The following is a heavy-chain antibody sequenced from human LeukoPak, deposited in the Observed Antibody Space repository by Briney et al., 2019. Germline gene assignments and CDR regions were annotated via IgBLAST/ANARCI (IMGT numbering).Heavy chain of an antibody. J-gene: IGHJ4*02. CDR1: GGSISSYY. CDR3: ARDRYYYDSSGYRLLDY. V-gene: IGHV4-4*07. D-gene: IGHD3-22*01. Sequence: SETLSLTRTVAGGSISSYYWSWIRQPAGKGLEWIGRIHTSGSTNCNPSLKSRVTMSVDTSKNQFSLNLSSVTAADTAVYFCARDRYYYDSSGYRLLDYWGQGTLVTVSS. CDR2: IHTSGST.